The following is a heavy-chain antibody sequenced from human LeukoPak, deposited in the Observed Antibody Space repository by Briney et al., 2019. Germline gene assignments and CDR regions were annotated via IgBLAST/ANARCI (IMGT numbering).Heavy chain of an antibody. D-gene: IGHD3-9*01. CDR3: ARGYFDWLSRGDAFDI. CDR1: GGTFSSYA. CDR2: IIPIFGTA. J-gene: IGHJ3*02. Sequence: ASVKVSCKASGGTFSSYAISWVRQAPGQGLEWMGGIIPIFGTANYAQKFQGRVTITTDESTSTAYMELSSLRSEDTAVYYCARGYFDWLSRGDAFDIWGQGTMVTVSS. V-gene: IGHV1-69*05.